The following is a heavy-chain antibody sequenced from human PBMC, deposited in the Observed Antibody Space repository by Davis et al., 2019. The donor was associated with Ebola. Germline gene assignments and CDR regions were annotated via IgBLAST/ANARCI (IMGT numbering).Heavy chain of an antibody. D-gene: IGHD2-8*02. CDR1: GYTFTSYG. V-gene: IGHV1-18*01. CDR3: ARARGGTEYDAFDI. J-gene: IGHJ3*02. CDR2: ISAYNGNT. Sequence: ASVKVSCKASGYTFTSYGISWVRQAPGQGLEWMGWISAYNGNTNYAQKLQGRVTMTTDTSTSTGYMELRSLRSDDTAVYYCARARGGTEYDAFDIWGQGTMVTVSS.